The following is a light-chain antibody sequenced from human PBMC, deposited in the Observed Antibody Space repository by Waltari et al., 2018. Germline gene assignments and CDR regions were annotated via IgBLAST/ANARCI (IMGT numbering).Light chain of an antibody. CDR3: QQRSSWLT. V-gene: IGKV3-11*01. Sequence: EIVLTQSPATLSLSPGERATLSCRASQSVNRYLAWYQQKPGQAPRLLIYDASNRATGTPARFSGSGSGTDFTLTISSLEPEDFAVYYCQQRSSWLTFGGGTKVEIK. CDR1: QSVNRY. CDR2: DAS. J-gene: IGKJ4*01.